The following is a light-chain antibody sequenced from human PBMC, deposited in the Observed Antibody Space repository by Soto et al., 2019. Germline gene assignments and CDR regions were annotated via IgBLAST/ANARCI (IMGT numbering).Light chain of an antibody. CDR1: QAMSTY. J-gene: IGKJ4*01. Sequence: DIQLTQSPSFLSAFVGDTVTITCRASQAMSTYLAWYQQKPGKVPKLLIRSASTLQSGVPPRFSGGGSGTDFTLTIITLQPDEYGIYYCQKLNGYYLAFFGGTNVEIK. CDR3: QKLNGYYLA. CDR2: SAS. V-gene: IGKV1-9*01.